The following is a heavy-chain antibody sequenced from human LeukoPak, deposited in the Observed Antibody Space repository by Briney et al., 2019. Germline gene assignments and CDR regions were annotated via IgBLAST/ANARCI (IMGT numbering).Heavy chain of an antibody. J-gene: IGHJ4*02. D-gene: IGHD6-19*01. CDR3: ARESSSGWYSQNDF. CDR1: GGSISSYY. Sequence: SETLSLTCTVSGGSISSYYWSWIRQPPGKGLEWIGYIYYSGSTNYNPSLKSRVTISVDTSKNQFSLKLSSVTAADTAVYYCARESSSGWYSQNDFWGQGTLVTVSS. CDR2: IYYSGST. V-gene: IGHV4-59*01.